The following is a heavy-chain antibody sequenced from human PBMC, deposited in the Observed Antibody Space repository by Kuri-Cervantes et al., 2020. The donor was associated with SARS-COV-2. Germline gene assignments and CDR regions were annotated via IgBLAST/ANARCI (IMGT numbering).Heavy chain of an antibody. Sequence: GGSLRLSCAASGFTFSSYGMHWVRQAPGKGLEWVAFIRYDGSNKYYADSVKGRFTISRDNSKNTLYLQMNSLRAEDTAVYYCAREGSGYYYGMDVWGQGTTVTVSS. CDR2: IRYDGSNK. V-gene: IGHV3-30*02. J-gene: IGHJ6*02. CDR3: AREGSGYYYGMDV. CDR1: GFTFSSYG.